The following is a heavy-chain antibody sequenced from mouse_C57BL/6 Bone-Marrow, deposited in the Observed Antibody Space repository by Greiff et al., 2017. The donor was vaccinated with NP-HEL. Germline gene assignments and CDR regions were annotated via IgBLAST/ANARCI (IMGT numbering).Heavy chain of an antibody. D-gene: IGHD1-1*01. CDR2: IYPGDGDT. J-gene: IGHJ4*01. CDR3: ARFYYGSSYDAMDY. Sequence: VQVVESGPELVKPGASVKISCKASGYAFSSSWMNWVKQRPGKGLEWIGRIYPGDGDTNYNGKFKGKATLTADKSSSTAYMQLSSLTSEDSAVYFCARFYYGSSYDAMDYWGQGTSVTVSS. V-gene: IGHV1-82*01. CDR1: GYAFSSSW.